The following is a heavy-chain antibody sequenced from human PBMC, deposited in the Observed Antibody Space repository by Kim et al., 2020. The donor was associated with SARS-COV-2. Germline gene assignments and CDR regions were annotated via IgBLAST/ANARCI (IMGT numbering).Heavy chain of an antibody. J-gene: IGHJ1*01. CDR1: GYTFTHYA. D-gene: IGHD3-22*01. Sequence: ASVKVSCKASGYTFTHYAMHWVRQAPGQRLEWMGWINTGNGDTIYSQKFQGRVTITRDTSATTAYMEVSSLRSEDTALYYCARVLYDTSGFRVWRFQHWGQGTLVTVSA. CDR2: INTGNGDT. V-gene: IGHV1-3*04. CDR3: ARVLYDTSGFRVWRFQH.